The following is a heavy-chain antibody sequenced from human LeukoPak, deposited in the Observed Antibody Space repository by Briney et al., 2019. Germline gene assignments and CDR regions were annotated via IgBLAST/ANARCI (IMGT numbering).Heavy chain of an antibody. Sequence: GGSLRLSCAASGFTFSDYYMSWLRQAPGKGLEWVSYISSSGSTIYYADSVKGRFTISRDNAKNSLYLQMNSLRAEDTAVYYCATEGYCSGGSCYLAFDYWGQGTLVTVSS. J-gene: IGHJ4*02. D-gene: IGHD2-15*01. CDR1: GFTFSDYY. CDR3: ATEGYCSGGSCYLAFDY. CDR2: ISSSGSTI. V-gene: IGHV3-11*01.